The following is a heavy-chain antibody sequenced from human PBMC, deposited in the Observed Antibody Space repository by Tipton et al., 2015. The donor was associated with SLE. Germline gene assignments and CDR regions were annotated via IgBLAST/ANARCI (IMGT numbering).Heavy chain of an antibody. CDR2: VYYSGST. CDR3: ARLSPPRAFDI. V-gene: IGHV4-39*01. J-gene: IGHJ3*02. CDR1: GGSISSSSYY. Sequence: TLSLTCTVSGGSISSSSYYWGWIRQPPGKGLEWIGSVYYSGSTYNNPSLKSRVTISVDTSKKQFSLKMSSVAAADTAVYYCARLSPPRAFDIWGQGTMVTVSS.